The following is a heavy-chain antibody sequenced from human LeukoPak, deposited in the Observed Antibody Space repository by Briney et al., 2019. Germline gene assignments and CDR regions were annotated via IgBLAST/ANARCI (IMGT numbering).Heavy chain of an antibody. CDR1: GFTFSSYG. Sequence: GGSLRLSCAASGFTFSSYGMHWVRQAPGKGLEWVAVISYDGSNKYYADSVKGRFTISRDNAKNSLYLQMSSLRAEDTAVYYCAREFSSTPEGFDYWGQGTLVTVSS. CDR3: AREFSSTPEGFDY. J-gene: IGHJ4*02. V-gene: IGHV3-30*03. D-gene: IGHD2-2*01. CDR2: ISYDGSNK.